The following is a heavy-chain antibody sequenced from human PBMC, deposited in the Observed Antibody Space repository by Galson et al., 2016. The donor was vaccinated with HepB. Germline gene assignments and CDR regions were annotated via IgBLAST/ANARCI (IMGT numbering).Heavy chain of an antibody. Sequence: SLRLSCAASGFTFNNYGMRWVRLAPGTGLEWVSGVGGRGGTTSYADPVEGRFTISSDNSKKRLYLQMKSLRAEDTAVYYCSKSTLGVTLESYYYGMDVWGQGTTVTVSS. V-gene: IGHV3-23*01. CDR2: VGGRGGTT. J-gene: IGHJ6*02. CDR3: SKSTLGVTLESYYYGMDV. D-gene: IGHD2-21*02. CDR1: GFTFNNYG.